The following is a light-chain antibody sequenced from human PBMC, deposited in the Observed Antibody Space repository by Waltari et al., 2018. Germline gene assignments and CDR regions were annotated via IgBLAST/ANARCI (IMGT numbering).Light chain of an antibody. J-gene: IGLJ2*01. CDR1: SNDVGGYNS. CDR2: DVS. Sequence: QSALTQPASVSGSPGQSVTIFCAGTSNDVGGYNSVSWYQEHPGQAPRVIIYDVSERPSGVSYRFSSSKSGNTASLTISGLQAEDEADYYCSSQSSNDVVLFGGGTKLTVL. CDR3: SSQSSNDVVL. V-gene: IGLV2-14*01.